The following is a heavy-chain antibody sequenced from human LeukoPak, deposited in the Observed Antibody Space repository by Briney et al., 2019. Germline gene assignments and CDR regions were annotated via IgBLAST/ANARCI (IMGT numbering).Heavy chain of an antibody. CDR1: GGSISSYY. J-gene: IGHJ2*01. Sequence: PSETLSLTCTVSGGSISSYYWSWIRQPAGKGLEWIGRIYTSGSTNYNPSLTSRVTMSVDTSKNQFSLKLSSVTAADTAVYYCARSITIFGVVRYFDLWGRGTLVTVSS. V-gene: IGHV4-4*07. CDR2: IYTSGST. CDR3: ARSITIFGVVRYFDL. D-gene: IGHD3-3*01.